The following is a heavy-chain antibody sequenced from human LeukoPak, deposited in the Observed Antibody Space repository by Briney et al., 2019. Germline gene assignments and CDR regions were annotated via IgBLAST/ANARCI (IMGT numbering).Heavy chain of an antibody. CDR2: IKKDGTYR. CDR3: VRDDDVYGFGY. D-gene: IGHD3-16*01. J-gene: IGHJ4*02. V-gene: IGHV3-74*01. CDR1: GFIFSGHW. Sequence: GGSLRLSCAASGFIFSGHWMHWVRQAPGEGLVCVARIKKDGTYRDYGDSVKGRFTIFRGNAKNTLYLQMNSLRVEDTARYYCVRDDDVYGFGYWGQGTVVTVSS.